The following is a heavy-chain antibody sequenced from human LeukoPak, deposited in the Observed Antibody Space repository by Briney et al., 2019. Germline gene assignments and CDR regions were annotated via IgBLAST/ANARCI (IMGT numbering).Heavy chain of an antibody. J-gene: IGHJ4*02. CDR3: ALSKAVPETPFDY. Sequence: SETLSLTCTVSGDSVSGYYWSWIRQPPGTGLEWIGYIYFSGSTNYNPSLKSRVTIFLDPSKNQFSLKLNSVTAADTAVYYCALSKAVPETPFDYWGQGTLVTVSS. CDR2: IYFSGST. V-gene: IGHV4-59*02. CDR1: GDSVSGYY. D-gene: IGHD6-19*01.